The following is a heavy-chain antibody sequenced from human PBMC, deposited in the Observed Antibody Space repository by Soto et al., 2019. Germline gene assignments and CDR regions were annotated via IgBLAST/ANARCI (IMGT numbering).Heavy chain of an antibody. Sequence: SETLSLTCTVSGGSISSGGYFWSWVRQHPGKGLEWIGNIYYSGRTYYNPSLKSRVTISVDTSKNQFSLKLSSVTAADTAVYYCARFAREENPKVGSWYYFDYWGQGNRVT. J-gene: IGHJ4*02. V-gene: IGHV4-31*03. CDR1: GGSISSGGYF. D-gene: IGHD6-13*01. CDR3: ARFAREENPKVGSWYYFDY. CDR2: IYYSGRT.